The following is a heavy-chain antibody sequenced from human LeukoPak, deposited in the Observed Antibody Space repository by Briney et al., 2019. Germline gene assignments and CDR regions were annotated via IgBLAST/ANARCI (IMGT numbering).Heavy chain of an antibody. CDR2: INPSGGST. J-gene: IGHJ1*01. Sequence: ASVMVSCEASGYTFTSYFMHWVRQAPGQGLEWMGIINPSGGSTNYAQKFQGRVTMTRDTSTSTVYMELSSLRSEDTAVYYCARAHYYDSSDYGGIEHWGQGTLVTVSS. V-gene: IGHV1-46*01. CDR1: GYTFTSYF. CDR3: ARAHYYDSSDYGGIEH. D-gene: IGHD3-22*01.